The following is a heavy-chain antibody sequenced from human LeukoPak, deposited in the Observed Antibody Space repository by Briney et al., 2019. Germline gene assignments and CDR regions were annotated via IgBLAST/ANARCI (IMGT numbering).Heavy chain of an antibody. Sequence: KPSETLSLTCAVYGGSFSGYYCRWIRQPPGKGLEWIGEINHSGSTNYNPSLKSRVTISVDTSKNQFPLKLSSVTAADTAVYYCRATGIVGATPGYFAHWGQGTLVTVSS. D-gene: IGHD1-26*01. V-gene: IGHV4-34*01. CDR2: INHSGST. CDR3: RATGIVGATPGYFAH. CDR1: GGSFSGYY. J-gene: IGHJ4*02.